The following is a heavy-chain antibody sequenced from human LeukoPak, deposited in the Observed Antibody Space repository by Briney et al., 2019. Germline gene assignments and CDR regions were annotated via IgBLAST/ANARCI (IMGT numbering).Heavy chain of an antibody. CDR1: GDSIGSGDYY. Sequence: SETLSLTCTVSGDSIGSGDYYWTWIRQHPGEGLEWIGYVSHSGPTYYNPSLKSRVIVSVETSKNQFSLKLISVTAADTAVYYCARQGSGNYLSPVNYWGQGTLVTVSS. CDR2: VSHSGPT. J-gene: IGHJ4*02. CDR3: ARQGSGNYLSPVNY. D-gene: IGHD1-26*01. V-gene: IGHV4-31*03.